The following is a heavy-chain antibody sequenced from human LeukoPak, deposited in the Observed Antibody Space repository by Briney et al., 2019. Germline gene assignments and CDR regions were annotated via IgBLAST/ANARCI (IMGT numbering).Heavy chain of an antibody. V-gene: IGHV3-11*01. Sequence: GGSLRLSCAASGFTFSDYYMSWLRQAPGKGLEWVSYISSSGSTIYYADCVKGRFTISRDKAKNSLYLQMNSLRAEDTAVYYCARVRREWLFPNYYYYGMDVWGQGTTVTVSS. CDR3: ARVRREWLFPNYYYYGMDV. J-gene: IGHJ6*02. D-gene: IGHD3-3*01. CDR1: GFTFSDYY. CDR2: ISSSGSTI.